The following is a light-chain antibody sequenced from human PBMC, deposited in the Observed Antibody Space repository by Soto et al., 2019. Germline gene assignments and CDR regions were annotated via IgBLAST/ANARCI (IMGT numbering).Light chain of an antibody. Sequence: QSALTQPASVSGSPGQSITISCTGTSSGIRDYNYVYWYQQLPGNAPKLIMYEVSNRPSGISNRFSGSKSGNTASLTISGLQAEDEADYYCSSNSPDCFGTGTKLPVL. CDR2: EVS. CDR3: SSNSPDC. V-gene: IGLV2-14*01. J-gene: IGLJ1*01. CDR1: SSGIRDYNY.